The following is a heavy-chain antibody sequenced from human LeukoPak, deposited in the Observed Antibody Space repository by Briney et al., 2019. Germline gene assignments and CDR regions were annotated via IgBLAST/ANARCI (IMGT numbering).Heavy chain of an antibody. CDR1: GGSISSGGYS. Sequence: KPSETLSLTCTVSGGSISSGGYSWSWIRQPPGKGLEWIGYIYHSGSTYYNPSLKSRVTISVDRSKNQFSLKLSSVTAADTAVYYCARGAGHCSSTSCLENNWFDPWGQGTLVTVSS. CDR2: IYHSGST. CDR3: ARGAGHCSSTSCLENNWFDP. D-gene: IGHD2-2*01. V-gene: IGHV4-30-2*01. J-gene: IGHJ5*02.